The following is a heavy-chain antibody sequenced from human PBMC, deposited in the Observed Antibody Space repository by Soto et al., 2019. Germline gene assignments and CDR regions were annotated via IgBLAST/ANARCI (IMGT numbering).Heavy chain of an antibody. Sequence: QITLKESGPTLVKPTQTLTLTCTFSGFSFSINGLAVGWIRPPPGQALELLALIYWDDDQRYNPSLKNRLTIPKDTSSNQVVIKMTNMDPVDTATYYCAHKRDVSRGFTYWGQGTLVTVSS. CDR2: IYWDDDQ. J-gene: IGHJ4*02. CDR1: GFSFSINGLA. CDR3: AHKRDVSRGFTY. D-gene: IGHD3-10*01. V-gene: IGHV2-5*02.